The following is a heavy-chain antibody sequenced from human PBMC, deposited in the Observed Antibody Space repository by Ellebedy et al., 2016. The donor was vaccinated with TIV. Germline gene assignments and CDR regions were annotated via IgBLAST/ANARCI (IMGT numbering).Heavy chain of an antibody. CDR1: AFTFSTYW. Sequence: GESLKISCEGSAFTFSTYWMSRVRQAPGKGLEWVANIKQDGSEKNYLGSVKGRFTISRDNPRNSLYLEMNSLSAEDTAVYYCARVLRAGQELEYWGQGTLVIVSS. J-gene: IGHJ4*02. D-gene: IGHD6-13*01. CDR2: IKQDGSEK. CDR3: ARVLRAGQELEY. V-gene: IGHV3-7*01.